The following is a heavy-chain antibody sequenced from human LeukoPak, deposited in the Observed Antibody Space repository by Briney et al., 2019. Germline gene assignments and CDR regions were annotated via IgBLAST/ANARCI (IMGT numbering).Heavy chain of an antibody. D-gene: IGHD1-26*01. Sequence: GGSLRLSCAASGFTICGFAMTWVRQAPGKGLEWVSSIGSDYKTHYSESVKGRFAISRDNSQSTVFLQMNSLRAEDTAVYYCARDAGGTYSLAFDLWGQGTMVTVSS. CDR2: IGSDYKT. CDR1: GFTICGFA. V-gene: IGHV3-23*01. J-gene: IGHJ3*01. CDR3: ARDAGGTYSLAFDL.